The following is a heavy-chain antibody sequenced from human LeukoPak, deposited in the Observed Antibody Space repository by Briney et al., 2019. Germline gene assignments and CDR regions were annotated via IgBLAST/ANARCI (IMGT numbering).Heavy chain of an antibody. V-gene: IGHV1-2*02. CDR2: INPNSGGT. CDR3: ARVLVVVTANNWFDP. J-gene: IGHJ5*02. CDR1: GYTFTGYY. D-gene: IGHD2-21*02. Sequence: ASVKVSCKASGYTFTGYYMHWVRQAPGQGVEWMGWINPNSGGTNYAQKFQGRVTMTRDTSISTAYMELSRLRSDDTAVYYCARVLVVVTANNWFDPWGQGTLVTVSS.